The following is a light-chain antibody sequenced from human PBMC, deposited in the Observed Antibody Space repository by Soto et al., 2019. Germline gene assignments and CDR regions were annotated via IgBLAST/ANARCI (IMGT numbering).Light chain of an antibody. V-gene: IGKV3-20*01. CDR3: QQYGSSPRT. CDR2: DAT. J-gene: IGKJ1*01. CDR1: QSVTSNL. Sequence: EIVLTQSPGTLSLSPGERATLSCRASQSVTSNLLAWYHQKPDEAPRLLIYDATSTAAGITDSFSGSGSGIDFTITISRLEAEEFAVYYCQQYGSSPRTFGQGTKVEIK.